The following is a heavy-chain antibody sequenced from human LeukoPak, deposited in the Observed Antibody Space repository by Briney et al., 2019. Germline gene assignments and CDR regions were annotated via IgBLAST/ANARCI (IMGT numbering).Heavy chain of an antibody. CDR1: GGSISSHY. CDR2: IYYSGST. V-gene: IGHV4-59*11. Sequence: SETLSLTCTVSGGSISSHYWSWIRQPPGKGLEWIGYIYYSGSTNYNPSLKSRVTISVDTSKNQFSLKLSSVTAADTAVYYCARTAYGSGGYYYYGMDVWGQGTTVTVSS. J-gene: IGHJ6*02. D-gene: IGHD3-10*01. CDR3: ARTAYGSGGYYYYGMDV.